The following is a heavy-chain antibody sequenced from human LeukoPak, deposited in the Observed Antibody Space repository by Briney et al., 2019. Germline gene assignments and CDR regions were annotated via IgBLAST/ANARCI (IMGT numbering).Heavy chain of an antibody. V-gene: IGHV3-23*01. CDR2: ISGSGGST. J-gene: IGHJ4*02. Sequence: GGSLRLSCAASGFTFSSYAMSWVRQAPGKGLEWVSAISGSGGSTYYADPVKGRFTISRDNSKNTLYLQMNSLRAEDTAVYYCAKVSDIVVVDIEEYFDYWGQGTLVTVSS. CDR1: GFTFSSYA. D-gene: IGHD2-15*01. CDR3: AKVSDIVVVDIEEYFDY.